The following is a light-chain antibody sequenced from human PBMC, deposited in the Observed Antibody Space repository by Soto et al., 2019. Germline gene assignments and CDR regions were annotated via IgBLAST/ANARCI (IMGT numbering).Light chain of an antibody. J-gene: IGKJ4*01. CDR2: AAS. Sequence: DIQMTQSTSSLSASVGDRVTITCRASQSVSSYLNWYQQKPGKAPKFLIYAASSLQSGVPSRFSGSGSGTDFTLTISSLQPEDVATYYCQQSCSTPRTCGGGTRVEIK. CDR3: QQSCSTPRT. V-gene: IGKV1-39*01. CDR1: QSVSSY.